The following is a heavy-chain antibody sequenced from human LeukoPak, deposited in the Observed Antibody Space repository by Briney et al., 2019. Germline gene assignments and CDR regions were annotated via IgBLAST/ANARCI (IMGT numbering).Heavy chain of an antibody. D-gene: IGHD3-16*01. J-gene: IGHJ3*02. Sequence: PSQTLSLTCTVSGGSISSGGYYWSWIRQHPGKGLEWIGYIYYSGSTNYNPSLKSRVTISLDTSKNHFSLKLNSVTAADTAVYYCARGGTASLAFDIWGQGTMVTVSS. CDR2: IYYSGST. CDR3: ARGGTASLAFDI. CDR1: GGSISSGGYY. V-gene: IGHV4-31*03.